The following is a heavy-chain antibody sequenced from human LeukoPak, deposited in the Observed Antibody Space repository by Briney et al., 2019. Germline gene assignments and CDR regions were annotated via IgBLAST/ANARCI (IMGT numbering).Heavy chain of an antibody. CDR1: GFTFSSYA. CDR2: ISYDGSNK. J-gene: IGHJ4*02. CDR3: ARDAYCDSSGYYYDY. Sequence: PGGSLRLSCAASGFTFSSYAMHWVRQAPGKGLEWVAVISYDGSNKYYADSVKGRFTISRDNSKNTLYLQMNSLRAEDTAVYYCARDAYCDSSGYYYDYWGQGTLVTVSS. V-gene: IGHV3-30*04. D-gene: IGHD3-22*01.